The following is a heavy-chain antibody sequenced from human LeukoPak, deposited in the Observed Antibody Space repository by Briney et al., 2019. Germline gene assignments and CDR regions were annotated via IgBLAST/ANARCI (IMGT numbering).Heavy chain of an antibody. D-gene: IGHD5-18*01. CDR3: AKDPRDHTYGWSWRYFDY. J-gene: IGHJ4*02. Sequence: GGSLRLSCAASGFTLSNYWMSWVRQAPGKGLEWVTNINQDGSQTYYVDSLKGRFTISRDNSKNTLYLQMNSLRPEDTAVYYCAKDPRDHTYGWSWRYFDYWGQGTLVTVSS. V-gene: IGHV3-7*01. CDR2: INQDGSQT. CDR1: GFTLSNYW.